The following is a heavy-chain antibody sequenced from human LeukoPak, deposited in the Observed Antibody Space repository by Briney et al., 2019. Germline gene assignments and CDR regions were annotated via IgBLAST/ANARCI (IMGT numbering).Heavy chain of an antibody. CDR2: ISGSGGST. J-gene: IGHJ4*02. Sequence: GGSLRLSCAASGFTFSSYAMSWVRQAPGKGLEWVSAISGSGGSTYYADSVKGRFTISRDNSKNTLYLQMNSLGAEDTAVCYCAKDGMATISYYFDYWGQGTLVTVSS. D-gene: IGHD5-24*01. CDR3: AKDGMATISYYFDY. V-gene: IGHV3-23*01. CDR1: GFTFSSYA.